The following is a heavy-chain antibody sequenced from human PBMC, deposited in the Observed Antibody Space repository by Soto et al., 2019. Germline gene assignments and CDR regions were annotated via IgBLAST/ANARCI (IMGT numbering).Heavy chain of an antibody. Sequence: EVQLVESGGGLVQPRGSLRLSCAASGFTFSSYWMSWVRQAPGKGLEWVANIKQDGSEKYYVDSVKGRFTISRDNAKNSLYLQMNSLRAEDTAVYYCASDLETGTYNYWGQGTLVTVSS. CDR3: ASDLETGTYNY. V-gene: IGHV3-7*01. J-gene: IGHJ4*02. CDR1: GFTFSSYW. D-gene: IGHD1-7*01. CDR2: IKQDGSEK.